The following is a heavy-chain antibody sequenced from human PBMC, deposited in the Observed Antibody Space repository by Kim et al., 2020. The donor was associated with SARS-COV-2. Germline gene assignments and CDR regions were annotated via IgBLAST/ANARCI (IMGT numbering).Heavy chain of an antibody. CDR3: ARVRVYCSGGSCYD. V-gene: IGHV1-69*01. D-gene: IGHD2-15*01. Sequence: AQKFQGRVTITADESASTAYMELSSLRSEDTAVYYCARVRVYCSGGSCYDWGQGTLVTVSS. J-gene: IGHJ4*02.